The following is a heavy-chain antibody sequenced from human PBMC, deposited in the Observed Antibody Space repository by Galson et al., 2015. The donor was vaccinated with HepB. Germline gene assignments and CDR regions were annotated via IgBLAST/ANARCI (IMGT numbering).Heavy chain of an antibody. CDR2: IYWDDDK. CDR3: AQVPASDAFDI. V-gene: IGHV2-5*02. D-gene: IGHD2-2*01. CDR1: GFSLSTSGVG. Sequence: PALVKPTQTLTLTCTFSGFSLSTSGVGVGWIRQPPGKALEWLALIYWDDDKRYSPSLKSRLTITKDTSKNQVVLTMTNMDPVDTATYYCAQVPASDAFDIWGQGTMVTVSS. J-gene: IGHJ3*02.